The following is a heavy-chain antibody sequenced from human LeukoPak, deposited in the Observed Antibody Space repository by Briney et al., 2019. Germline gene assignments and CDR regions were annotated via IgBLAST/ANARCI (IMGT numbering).Heavy chain of an antibody. V-gene: IGHV4-61*01. CDR2: IYYSGTT. CDR3: ARGGVVNGMDV. CDR1: GGSVSSGSYY. Sequence: SETLSLTCTVSGGSVSSGSYYWSWIRQPPGTRLEWIGYIYYSGTTNYNPSFKSRVTMSVDTSKNQFSLKLSSVTAADTAVYYCARGGVVNGMDVWGQGTTVTVSS. J-gene: IGHJ6*02. D-gene: IGHD3-22*01.